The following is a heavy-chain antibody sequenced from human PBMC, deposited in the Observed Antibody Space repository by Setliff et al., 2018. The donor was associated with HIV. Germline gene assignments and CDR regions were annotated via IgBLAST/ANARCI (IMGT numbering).Heavy chain of an antibody. D-gene: IGHD3-3*01. CDR1: GYRFNTYG. V-gene: IGHV1-18*01. CDR3: ARGAGNPHWYYDTWSGPSSGYFQH. J-gene: IGHJ1*01. Sequence: ASVKVSCKASGYRFNTYGISWMRQAPGQGLEWMGWISPYNGNTDYAQKFQGRVTMTRDTSISTAYLDLSRLRSDDTAVYYCARGAGNPHWYYDTWSGPSSGYFQHWGQGTLVTVSS. CDR2: ISPYNGNT.